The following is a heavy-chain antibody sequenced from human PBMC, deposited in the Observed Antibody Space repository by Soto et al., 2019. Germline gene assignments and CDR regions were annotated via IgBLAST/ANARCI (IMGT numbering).Heavy chain of an antibody. J-gene: IGHJ6*02. D-gene: IGHD3-3*01. Sequence: TVGSLRLSCAASGFTFSSYAMSWVRQAPGKGLEWVSAISGSGGSTYYADSVKGRFTISRDNSKNTLYLQMNSLRAEDTAVYYCTKKISKSSTYYDFWSGMPYYYGMDVWGQGTTVTVSS. CDR2: ISGSGGST. CDR1: GFTFSSYA. CDR3: TKKISKSSTYYDFWSGMPYYYGMDV. V-gene: IGHV3-23*01.